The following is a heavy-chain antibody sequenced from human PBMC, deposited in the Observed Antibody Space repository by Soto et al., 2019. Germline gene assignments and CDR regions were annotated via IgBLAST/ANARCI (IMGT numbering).Heavy chain of an antibody. CDR2: ITLSVGRI. CDR1: GFTFTDYS. D-gene: IGHD1-26*01. V-gene: IGHV3-48*01. CDR3: TRDGRRGWEMDV. Sequence: GGSLRLSCAASGFTFTDYSLNWVRQAPGKGLEWVSHITLSVGRIFYADSVRGRFTISRDDANRLVSLQMNNLGAEDTAVYYCTRDGRRGWEMDVWGRGTTLTVSS. J-gene: IGHJ6*04.